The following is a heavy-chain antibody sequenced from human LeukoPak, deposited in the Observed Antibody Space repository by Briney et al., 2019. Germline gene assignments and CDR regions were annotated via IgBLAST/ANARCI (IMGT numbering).Heavy chain of an antibody. J-gene: IGHJ3*02. Sequence: GGSLRLSCAASGFTLSTYSMNWVRQAPGKGLEWVSSISSSSSYIYYADSLKGRFTISRDNAKKSLYLQMNSLRAEDTAVYYCARQAASYYYDFTPAFDIWGQGTMVTVSS. CDR3: ARQAASYYYDFTPAFDI. CDR1: GFTLSTYS. V-gene: IGHV3-21*01. D-gene: IGHD3-22*01. CDR2: ISSSSSYI.